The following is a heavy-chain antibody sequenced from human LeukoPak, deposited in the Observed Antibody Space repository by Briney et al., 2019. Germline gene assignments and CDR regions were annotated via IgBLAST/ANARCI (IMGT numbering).Heavy chain of an antibody. CDR2: MNPNSGNT. J-gene: IGHJ5*02. D-gene: IGHD3-16*01. V-gene: IGHV1-8*03. Sequence: ASVKVSCKASGYTFTSYDINWVRQATGQGLEWMGWMNPNSGNTDYAQKFQGRFTVTINTSISTAYMELSSLRSEDTAVYYCARVMLRLHLFGWFDPWGQGTLVTVSS. CDR3: ARVMLRLHLFGWFDP. CDR1: GYTFTSYD.